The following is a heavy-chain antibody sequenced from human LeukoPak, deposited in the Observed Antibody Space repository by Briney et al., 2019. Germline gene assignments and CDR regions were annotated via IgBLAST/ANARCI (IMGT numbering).Heavy chain of an antibody. CDR3: AREFLEWLLPGNYYYYYMDV. V-gene: IGHV3-72*01. CDR1: GFTFSDHY. D-gene: IGHD3-3*01. Sequence: PGGSLRLSCAASGFTFSDHYMDWVRQAPGKGLEWVGRTRNKANSYTTEYAASVKGRFTISRDDSKNSLYLQMNSLKTEDTAVYYCAREFLEWLLPGNYYYYYMDVWGKGTTVTVSS. J-gene: IGHJ6*03. CDR2: TRNKANSYTT.